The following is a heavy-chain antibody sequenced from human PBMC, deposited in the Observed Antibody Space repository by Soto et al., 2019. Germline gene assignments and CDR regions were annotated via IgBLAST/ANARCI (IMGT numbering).Heavy chain of an antibody. D-gene: IGHD2-21*02. CDR2: IKTKTDGGTI. CDR1: GFTFSNAW. Sequence: EVQLVESGGGLVKPGGSLRLSCAASGFTFSNAWMNWVRQASGKGLEWVGRIKTKTDGGTIDYAAPVKGRFTISRDDSKNTRYLQMNSLKNEGAAVYYCSTRLGDLPDYWGRGTLVTVSS. J-gene: IGHJ4*02. V-gene: IGHV3-15*07. CDR3: STRLGDLPDY.